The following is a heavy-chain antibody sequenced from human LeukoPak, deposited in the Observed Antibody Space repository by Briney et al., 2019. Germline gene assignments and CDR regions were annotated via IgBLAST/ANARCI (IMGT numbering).Heavy chain of an antibody. V-gene: IGHV3-53*01. CDR3: AKARGGD. D-gene: IGHD3-10*01. CDR1: GFSVSSDH. Sequence: GGSLRLSRAASGFSVSSDHTSWVRQAPGKGLEWVLFFHSDGNISYADSVKGRFTISRDDSKNTVYLQMNSLRAEDTALYYCAKARGGDWGQGTLVTVSS. CDR2: FHSDGNI. J-gene: IGHJ4*02.